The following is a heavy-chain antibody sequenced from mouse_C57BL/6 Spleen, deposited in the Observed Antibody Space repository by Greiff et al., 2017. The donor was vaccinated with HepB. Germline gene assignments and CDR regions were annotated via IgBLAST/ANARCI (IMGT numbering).Heavy chain of an antibody. CDR1: GFTFSSYA. CDR2: ISDGGSYT. J-gene: IGHJ3*01. CDR3: ARGQLGSFAY. D-gene: IGHD4-1*02. V-gene: IGHV5-4*03. Sequence: EVKLVESGGGLVKPGGSLKLSCAASGFTFSSYAMSWVRQTPEKRLEWVATISDGGSYTYYPDNVKGRFTISRDNAKNNLYLQMSHLKSEDTAMYYCARGQLGSFAYWGQGTLVTVSA.